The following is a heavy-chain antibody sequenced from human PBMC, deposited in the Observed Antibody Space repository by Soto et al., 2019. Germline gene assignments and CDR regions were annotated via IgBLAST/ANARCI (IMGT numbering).Heavy chain of an antibody. CDR2: IYYSGST. J-gene: IGHJ4*02. CDR1: GGSISSYY. CDR3: ARRFIVGYFDY. V-gene: IGHV4-59*08. Sequence: PSETLSLTCTVSGGSISSYYWSWIRQPPGRGLEWIGYIYYSGSTNYDPSLKSRVTISVDTSKNQFSLKLSSVTAADTAVYYCARRFIVGYFDYWGQGTLVTVSS. D-gene: IGHD3-16*02.